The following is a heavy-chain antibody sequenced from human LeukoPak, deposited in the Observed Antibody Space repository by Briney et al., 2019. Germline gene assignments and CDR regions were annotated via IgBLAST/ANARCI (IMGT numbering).Heavy chain of an antibody. V-gene: IGHV1-2*02. CDR2: INPNSGGT. Sequence: ASVKVSCKASGGTFSSNAFSWVRQAPGQGLEWMGWINPNSGGTNYAQKFQGRVTMTRDTSISTAYMELSRLRSDDTAVYYCARDFNGNPADYWGQGTLVTVSS. CDR3: ARDFNGNPADY. J-gene: IGHJ4*02. D-gene: IGHD4-23*01. CDR1: GGTFSSNA.